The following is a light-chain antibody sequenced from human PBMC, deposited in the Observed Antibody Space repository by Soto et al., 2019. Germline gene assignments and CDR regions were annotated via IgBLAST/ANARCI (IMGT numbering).Light chain of an antibody. CDR1: QSVSDMY. J-gene: IGKJ3*01. V-gene: IGKV3-20*01. CDR3: QHYGTSAL. CDR2: AS. Sequence: EIVLTQSPGTLSLSPGERATLSFRASQSVSDMYLAWYQHKPGQAPRLLIYASNRATGIPDRFSGSGSGTDFTLTITRLEPEDFAVYYCQHYGTSALFGPGTKVEIK.